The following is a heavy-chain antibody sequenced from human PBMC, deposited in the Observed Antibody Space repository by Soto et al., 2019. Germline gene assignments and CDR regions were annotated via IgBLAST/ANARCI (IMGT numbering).Heavy chain of an antibody. CDR3: ARHLGVVPAAITPNDNWFDP. CDR1: GGSISSSSYY. V-gene: IGHV4-39*01. J-gene: IGHJ5*02. CDR2: IYYSGST. D-gene: IGHD2-2*01. Sequence: QLQLQESGPGLVKPSETLSLTCTVSGGSISSSSYYWGWIRQPPGKGLEWIGSIYYSGSTYYNPSLKSRVTISVDTSKNQFSLKLSSVTAAETAVYYCARHLGVVPAAITPNDNWFDPWGQGTLVTVSS.